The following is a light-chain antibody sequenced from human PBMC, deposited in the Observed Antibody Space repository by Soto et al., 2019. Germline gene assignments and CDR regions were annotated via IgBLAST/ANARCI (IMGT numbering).Light chain of an antibody. V-gene: IGKV3-20*01. J-gene: IGKJ2*01. CDR3: QQYGRGPNS. Sequence: EIVLTQSPGTLSLSPGERVTLSCRASQSVMNTFLAWYQQKPGQAPRLLIYGASNRATGIPDRFSVSGSGTDSTPTISRLEAEDFAVYYSQQYGRGPNSLGQGTKFEIK. CDR1: QSVMNTF. CDR2: GAS.